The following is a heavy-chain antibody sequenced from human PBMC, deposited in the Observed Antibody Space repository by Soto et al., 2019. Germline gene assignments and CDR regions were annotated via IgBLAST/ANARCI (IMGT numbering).Heavy chain of an antibody. Sequence: GESLKISCKGSGYSFTSYWIGWVRQMPGKGLEWMGIIYPGDSDTRYSPSFQGQVTISADKSISTAYLQWSSLKASDTAMYYCARLPEAAAGTVSLDYYYYYMDVWGKGTTVTVSS. D-gene: IGHD6-13*01. V-gene: IGHV5-51*01. CDR1: GYSFTSYW. J-gene: IGHJ6*03. CDR2: IYPGDSDT. CDR3: ARLPEAAAGTVSLDYYYYYMDV.